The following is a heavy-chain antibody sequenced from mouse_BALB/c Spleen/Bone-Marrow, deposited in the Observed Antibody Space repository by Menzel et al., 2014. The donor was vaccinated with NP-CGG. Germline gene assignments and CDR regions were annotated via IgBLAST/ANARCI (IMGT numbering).Heavy chain of an antibody. CDR2: IYPGSGST. Sequence: QVQQQQSGPELVKPGASVKMSCKASGYTFTDYVISWVKQRTGQGLEWIGEIYPGSGSTYYNEKFKGKATLTADKSSDTAYMQLSSLTSEDSAVYFCARYYDYDWYFDVLFAGTAVTVSS. CDR1: GYTFTDYV. D-gene: IGHD2-4*01. J-gene: IGHJ1*01. V-gene: IGHV1-81*01. CDR3: ARYYDYDWYFDV.